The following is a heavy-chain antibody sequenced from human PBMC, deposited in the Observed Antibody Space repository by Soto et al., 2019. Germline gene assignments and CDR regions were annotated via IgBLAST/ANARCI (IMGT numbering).Heavy chain of an antibody. Sequence: ASVKVSCKASGYTFSGYYIHWLRQAPGQGLEWMGWINPNSGGTNYAQKFQGRVTVTRDTPTSTAYMELSRLTSDDTAVYYCARSLTEGYCTITGCYTRPLYGMDVWGQGTTVTV. CDR2: INPNSGGT. D-gene: IGHD2-2*02. CDR1: GYTFSGYY. J-gene: IGHJ6*02. CDR3: ARSLTEGYCTITGCYTRPLYGMDV. V-gene: IGHV1-2*02.